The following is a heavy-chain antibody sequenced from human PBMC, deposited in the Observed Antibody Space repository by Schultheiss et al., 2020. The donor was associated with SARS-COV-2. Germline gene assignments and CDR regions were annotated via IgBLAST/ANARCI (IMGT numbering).Heavy chain of an antibody. D-gene: IGHD2-15*01. Sequence: GGSLRLSCAASGFTFSSYGMHWVRQAPGKGLEWVAVISYDGSNKYYADSVKGRFTISRDNSKNTLYLQMSSLRAEDTAVYYCARWWGEDWGQGTLVTVSS. CDR2: ISYDGSNK. CDR1: GFTFSSYG. CDR3: ARWWGED. V-gene: IGHV3-30*03. J-gene: IGHJ4*02.